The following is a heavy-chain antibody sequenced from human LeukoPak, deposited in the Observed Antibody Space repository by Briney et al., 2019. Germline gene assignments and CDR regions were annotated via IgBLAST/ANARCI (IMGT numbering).Heavy chain of an antibody. V-gene: IGHV4-30-2*01. J-gene: IGHJ6*04. CDR2: IYHSGST. D-gene: IGHD3-3*01. CDR3: ARLDYDFWSGYSLSV. CDR1: GGSISSGGYS. Sequence: SETLSLTCAVSGGSISSGGYSWSWIRQPPGKGLEWIGYIYHSGSTYYNPSLKRRVLISVDTPKNQFSLKLSSVTAADTAVYYCARLDYDFWSGYSLSVWGKGTRVTVSS.